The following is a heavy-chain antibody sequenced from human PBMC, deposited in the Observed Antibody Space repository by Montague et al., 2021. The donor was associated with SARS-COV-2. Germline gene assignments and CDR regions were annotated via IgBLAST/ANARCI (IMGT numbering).Heavy chain of an antibody. CDR1: TEAFNGYY. D-gene: IGHD3-9*01. CDR3: SRGVYNRVIFVVSPRYYFDY. V-gene: IGHV4-34*01. Sequence: SETLSLTCAVYTEAFNGYYWTWIRQPPGKGLEWIGDVSHPGSAKYNPSLKVRVIISVNTWRKQVSLRLTSVTAADTATYYCSRGVYNRVIFVVSPRYYFDYWGQGNMVAVSA. CDR2: VSHPGSA. J-gene: IGHJ4*02.